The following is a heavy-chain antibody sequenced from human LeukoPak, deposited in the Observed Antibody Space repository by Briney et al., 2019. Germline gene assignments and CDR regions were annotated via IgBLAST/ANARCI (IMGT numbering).Heavy chain of an antibody. CDR3: ARSDSSSWYPHYYYYYYGMDV. J-gene: IGHJ6*02. CDR2: MNPNSGNT. V-gene: IGHV1-8*01. CDR1: GYTFTSYD. D-gene: IGHD6-13*01. Sequence: ASVEVSCKASGYTFTSYDINWVRQATGQGLEWMGWMNPNSGNTGYAQKFQGRVTMTRNTSISTAYMELSSLRPEDTAVYYCARSDSSSWYPHYYYYYYGMDVWGQGTTVTVSS.